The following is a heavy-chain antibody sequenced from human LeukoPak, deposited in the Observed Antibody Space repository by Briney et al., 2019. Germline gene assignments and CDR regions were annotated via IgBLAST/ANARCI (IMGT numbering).Heavy chain of an antibody. J-gene: IGHJ4*02. CDR1: GGSFSGYY. Sequence: SETLSLTCAVYGGSFSGYYWSWIRQPPGKGLEWIGEINHSGSTNYNPSLKSRDTISVDTSKNQFSLKPSSVTAADTAVYYCARNRRSGKYYFDYWGQGTLVTVSS. D-gene: IGHD2/OR15-2a*01. CDR2: INHSGST. CDR3: ARNRRSGKYYFDY. V-gene: IGHV4-34*01.